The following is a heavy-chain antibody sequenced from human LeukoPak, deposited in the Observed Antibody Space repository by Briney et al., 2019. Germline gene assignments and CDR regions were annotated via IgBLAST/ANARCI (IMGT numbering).Heavy chain of an antibody. D-gene: IGHD2-21*02. CDR3: ARSVVVTAFYGMDV. V-gene: IGHV2-70*01. CDR1: GFSLSTSGMC. CDR2: IDWDDDK. J-gene: IGHJ6*02. Sequence: SGPTLVNPPQTLTLTCTFSGFSLSTSGMCVSWIRQPPGKALEWLALIDWDDDKYYSTSLKTRLTISKDTSKNQVVLTMTNMDPVDTATYYCARSVVVTAFYGMDVWGQGTTVTVSS.